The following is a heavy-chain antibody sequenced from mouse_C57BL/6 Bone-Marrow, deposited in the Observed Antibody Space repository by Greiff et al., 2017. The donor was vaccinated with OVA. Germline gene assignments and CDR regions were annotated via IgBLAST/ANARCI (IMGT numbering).Heavy chain of an antibody. CDR1: GYTFTSYW. CDR2: IDPSDSYT. V-gene: IGHV1-50*01. CDR3: ARPYDYDWYFDV. Sequence: VQLQQPGAELVKPGASVKLSCKASGYTFTSYWMQWVKQRPGQGLEWIGEIDPSDSYTNYNQKLKGKATLTVDTSSSTAYMQLSSLTSEDSAVYYCARPYDYDWYFDVWGTGTTVTVSS. D-gene: IGHD2-4*01. J-gene: IGHJ1*03.